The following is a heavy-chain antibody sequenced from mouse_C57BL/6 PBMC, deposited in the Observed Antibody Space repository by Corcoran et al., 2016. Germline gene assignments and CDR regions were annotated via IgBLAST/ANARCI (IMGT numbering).Heavy chain of an antibody. J-gene: IGHJ4*01. V-gene: IGHV9-3*01. CDR3: ARYYYGSSHYYAMDY. D-gene: IGHD1-1*01. CDR1: GYTFTTYG. Sequence: QIQLVQSGPELKKPGETVKISCKASGYTFTTYGMSWVKQAPGKGLKWMGWINTYSGVPTYADDFKGRFAFSLETSASTAYLQINNLKNEDTATYFCARYYYGSSHYYAMDYWGQGTSVTVSS. CDR2: INTYSGVP.